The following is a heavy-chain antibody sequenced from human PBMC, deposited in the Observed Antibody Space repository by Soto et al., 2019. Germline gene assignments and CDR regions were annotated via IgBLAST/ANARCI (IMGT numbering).Heavy chain of an antibody. CDR1: GGCITGGRSS. Sequence: PSETLSLTCSVSGGCITGGRSSWNWVPQPPGKGLEWIAYISHSGSTYYNPSLKGRVTVSVDRSKNQFSLKLDSVSAEDTAIYYCLRESAPSGPNYFDTWGPGTLVTVSS. D-gene: IGHD6-13*01. V-gene: IGHV4-30-2*01. CDR3: LRESAPSGPNYFDT. J-gene: IGHJ5*02. CDR2: ISHSGST.